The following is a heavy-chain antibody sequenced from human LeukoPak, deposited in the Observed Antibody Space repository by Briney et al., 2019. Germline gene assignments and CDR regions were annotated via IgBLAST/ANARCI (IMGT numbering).Heavy chain of an antibody. V-gene: IGHV3-23*01. J-gene: IGHJ5*02. CDR1: GFTFSDYY. CDR2: ISGSGGST. Sequence: PGGSLRLSCAASGFTFSDYYMSWIRQAPGKGLEWVSAISGSGGSTYYADSVKGRFTISRDNSKNTLYLQMNSLRAEDTAVYYCAKAGGIVLMVYATLNWFDPWGQGTLVTVSS. CDR3: AKAGGIVLMVYATLNWFDP. D-gene: IGHD2-8*01.